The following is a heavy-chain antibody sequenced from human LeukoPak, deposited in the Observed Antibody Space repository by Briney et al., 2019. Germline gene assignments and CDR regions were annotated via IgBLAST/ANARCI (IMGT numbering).Heavy chain of an antibody. D-gene: IGHD2-2*01. CDR3: AREPGDCSSTSCYFDP. Sequence: SVKVSCKASGGTFSSYAISWVRQAPGQGLEWMGGIIPIFGTANYAQKFQGRVTITTDGSTSTAYMELSSLRSEDTAVYYCAREPGDCSSTSCYFDPWGQGTLDTVSS. J-gene: IGHJ5*02. CDR2: IIPIFGTA. V-gene: IGHV1-69*05. CDR1: GGTFSSYA.